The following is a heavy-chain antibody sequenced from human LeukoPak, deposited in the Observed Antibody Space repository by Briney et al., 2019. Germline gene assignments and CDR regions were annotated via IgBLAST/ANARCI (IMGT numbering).Heavy chain of an antibody. D-gene: IGHD2-8*01. CDR2: FSGSGGTT. V-gene: IGHV3-23*01. Sequence: GGSLRLSCAASGFTFSTYAMSWVRQAPGRGLEWVSGFSGSGGTTYYADSVKGRFTISRDNSKNTLYLQMNSLRAEDTAVYYCANGNRCTSPNCLGYYYFYMDVWGKGTTVTVSS. J-gene: IGHJ6*03. CDR3: ANGNRCTSPNCLGYYYFYMDV. CDR1: GFTFSTYA.